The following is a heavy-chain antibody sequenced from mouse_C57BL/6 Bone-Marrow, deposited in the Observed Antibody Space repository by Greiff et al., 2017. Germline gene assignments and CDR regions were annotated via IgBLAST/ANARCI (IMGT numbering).Heavy chain of an antibody. Sequence: QVHVTQSGAELARPGASVKLSCKASGYTFTSYGISWVKQRTGQGLEWIGEIYPRSGNTYYNEKFKGKATLTADKSSSTAYMELRSLTSEDSAVYFCARRELPAWFAYWGQGTLVTVSA. CDR2: IYPRSGNT. J-gene: IGHJ3*01. CDR3: ARRELPAWFAY. CDR1: GYTFTSYG. D-gene: IGHD5-5*01. V-gene: IGHV1-81*01.